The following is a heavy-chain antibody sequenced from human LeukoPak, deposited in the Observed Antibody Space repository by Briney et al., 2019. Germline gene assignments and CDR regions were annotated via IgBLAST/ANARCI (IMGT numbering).Heavy chain of an antibody. CDR2: VSGSTGST. D-gene: IGHD2-2*01. Sequence: ASVKVSFKSSGYSFINYGITWVREAPGQGPEWMGWVSGSTGSTHYAQSVQGRVTMTTDTSTGTAYMELRSLRSDDTAVYYCARVGRDCSSINCYWDDWFDPWGQGTLVIVSS. CDR1: GYSFINYG. CDR3: ARVGRDCSSINCYWDDWFDP. J-gene: IGHJ5*02. V-gene: IGHV1-18*01.